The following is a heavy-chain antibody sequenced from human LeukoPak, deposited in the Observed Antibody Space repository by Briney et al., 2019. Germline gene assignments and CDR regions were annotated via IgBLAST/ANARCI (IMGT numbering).Heavy chain of an antibody. CDR2: IYYSGST. D-gene: IGHD3-22*01. CDR3: ARVPYDSSGYRFDY. CDR1: GGSISSGGYY. J-gene: IGHJ4*02. Sequence: SQTLSLTCTVSGGSISSGGYYWSWLRQHPGKGLEWIGYIYYSGSTYYNPSLKSRVTMSVDTSKNQFSLKLSSVTAADTAVYYCARVPYDSSGYRFDYWGQGTLVTVSS. V-gene: IGHV4-31*03.